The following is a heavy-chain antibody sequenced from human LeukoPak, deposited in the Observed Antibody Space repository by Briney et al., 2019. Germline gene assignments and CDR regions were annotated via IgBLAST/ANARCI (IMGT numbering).Heavy chain of an antibody. CDR2: IKQDGSDR. J-gene: IGHJ4*02. D-gene: IGHD6-19*01. V-gene: IGHV3-7*03. CDR1: GFTFRNYW. Sequence: PGGSLRLSCAASGFTFRNYWMSWVRQAPGTGLEWVANIKQDGSDRNYVTSVRGRFTISRDNAESSLYLQMNSLRVEDTAVYCCVRNLAVAGTCFDSWGQGTLVTVSS. CDR3: VRNLAVAGTCFDS.